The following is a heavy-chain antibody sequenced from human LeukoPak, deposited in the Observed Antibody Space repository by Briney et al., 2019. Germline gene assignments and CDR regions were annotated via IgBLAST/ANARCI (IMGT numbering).Heavy chain of an antibody. CDR2: IIPIFGTA. Sequence: ASVKVSCKASGGTFSSYAISWVRQAPGQGLEWMGGIIPIFGTANYAQKFQGRVTTTADESTSTAYMELSSLRSEDTAVYYCAREGHDGGSYFDYWGQGTLVTVSS. D-gene: IGHD3-10*01. V-gene: IGHV1-69*13. J-gene: IGHJ4*02. CDR1: GGTFSSYA. CDR3: AREGHDGGSYFDY.